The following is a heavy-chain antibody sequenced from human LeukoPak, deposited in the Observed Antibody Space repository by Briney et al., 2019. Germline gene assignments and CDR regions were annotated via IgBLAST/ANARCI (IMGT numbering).Heavy chain of an antibody. D-gene: IGHD3-22*01. CDR3: ARMVRVVVATTAAYYFDY. Sequence: SGPALVKPTQTLTLTCTFSGFSLSTSGMCVNWIRQPPGKALEWLARIDWDDDKYYSTSLKTRLTISKDTSKNQVVLTITDMDPVDTATYYCARMVRVVVATTAAYYFDYWGQGSLVTVSS. J-gene: IGHJ4*02. CDR1: GFSLSTSGMC. V-gene: IGHV2-70*11. CDR2: IDWDDDK.